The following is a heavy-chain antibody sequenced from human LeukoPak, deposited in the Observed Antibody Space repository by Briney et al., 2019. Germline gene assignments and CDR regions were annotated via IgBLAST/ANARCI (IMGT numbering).Heavy chain of an antibody. Sequence: SVKVSCKASGGTFSSYAISWVRQAPGQGLEWMGRIIPILGIANCAQKFQGRVTITADKFTSTAYMELSSLRSEDTAVYYCATDMKGTKAFDIWGQGTMVTVSS. V-gene: IGHV1-69*04. CDR3: ATDMKGTKAFDI. D-gene: IGHD1-7*01. CDR1: GGTFSSYA. CDR2: IIPILGIA. J-gene: IGHJ3*02.